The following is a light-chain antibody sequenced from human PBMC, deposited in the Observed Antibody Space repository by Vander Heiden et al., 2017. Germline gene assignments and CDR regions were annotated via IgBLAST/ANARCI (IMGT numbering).Light chain of an antibody. CDR1: SSNIGNNY. V-gene: IGLV1-51*02. CDR2: ENN. J-gene: IGLJ1*01. CDR3: GTWDSSLRGV. Sequence: QSVLTQLPSVSAAPGQKVTISCSGSSSNIGNNYVSWYQQLPGTAPKLLIYENNKRPSGIPDRFSGSKSGTSATLGITGLQTGDEADYYCGTWDSSLRGVFGTGTKVTVL.